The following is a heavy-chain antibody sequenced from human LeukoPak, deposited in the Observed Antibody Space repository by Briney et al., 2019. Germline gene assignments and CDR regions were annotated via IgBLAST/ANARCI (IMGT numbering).Heavy chain of an antibody. CDR1: GGTFSSDV. J-gene: IGHJ6*04. D-gene: IGHD2-15*01. Sequence: SVKLSWKAAGGTFSSDVISWGRHTHGQGLEWMGWIIPIFGTANYAQKFQGRVTIIADKSTSTAYMELSSLSSEDTAVYYCARSRSCNGGSCYSDPYYYGMDVWGKGTTVTVSS. V-gene: IGHV1-69*06. CDR2: IIPIFGTA. CDR3: ARSRSCNGGSCYSDPYYYGMDV.